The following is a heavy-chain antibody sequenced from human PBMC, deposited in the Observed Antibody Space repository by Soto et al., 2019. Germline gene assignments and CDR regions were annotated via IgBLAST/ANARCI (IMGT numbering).Heavy chain of an antibody. CDR3: ARVKRSTSRLDP. CDR2: VYYSGST. Sequence: SETLSVTWSVSGESVSRGAHYWSWIRQPPGKGLEWIGYVYYSGSTSYNPSLETGVTISVDTSKNQFSLKLTSVTPADTAIYYWARVKRSTSRLDPWGQGTLVTVSS. J-gene: IGHJ5*02. CDR1: GESVSRGAHY. D-gene: IGHD1-26*01. V-gene: IGHV4-61*08.